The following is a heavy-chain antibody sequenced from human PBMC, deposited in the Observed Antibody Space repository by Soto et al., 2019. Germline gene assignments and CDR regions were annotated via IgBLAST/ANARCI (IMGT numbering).Heavy chain of an antibody. CDR3: ASLNYYDSSGSNYKGY. D-gene: IGHD3-22*01. CDR1: GYTFTGYY. Sequence: ASVKVSCKASGYTFTGYYMHWVRQAPGQGLEWMGWINPNSGGTNYAQKFQGRVTMTRDTSISTAYMELSRLRSDDTAVYYCASLNYYDSSGSNYKGYWGQGTLVTVSS. CDR2: INPNSGGT. J-gene: IGHJ4*02. V-gene: IGHV1-2*02.